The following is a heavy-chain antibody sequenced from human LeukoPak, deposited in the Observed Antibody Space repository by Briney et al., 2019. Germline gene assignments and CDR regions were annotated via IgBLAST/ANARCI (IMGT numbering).Heavy chain of an antibody. CDR2: INPSGGST. J-gene: IGHJ4*02. Sequence: GASVKVSCKASGYAFTSYYMHWVRQAPGQGLEWMGIINPSGGSTSYAQKFQGRVTMTRDTSTSTVYMELSSLRSEDTAVYYCARDRFGGSYYRGGDYWGQGTLVTVSS. CDR1: GYAFTSYY. D-gene: IGHD1-26*01. CDR3: ARDRFGGSYYRGGDY. V-gene: IGHV1-46*01.